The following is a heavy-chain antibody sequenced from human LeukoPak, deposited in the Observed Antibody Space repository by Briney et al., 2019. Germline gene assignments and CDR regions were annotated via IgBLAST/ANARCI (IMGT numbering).Heavy chain of an antibody. CDR3: ARGAAVPLEWLIGNYFDY. D-gene: IGHD3-3*01. CDR1: GGTFSSYA. J-gene: IGHJ4*02. CDR2: IIPIFGTA. V-gene: IGHV1-69*01. Sequence: GSSVKVSCKASGGTFSSYAISWVRQAPGQGLEWMGGIIPIFGTANYAQKFQGRVTITADESTSTAYMELSSLRSEDTAVYYCARGAAVPLEWLIGNYFDYWGQGTLVTVSS.